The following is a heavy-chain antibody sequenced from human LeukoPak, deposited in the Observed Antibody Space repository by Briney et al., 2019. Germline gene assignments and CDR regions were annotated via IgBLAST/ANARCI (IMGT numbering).Heavy chain of an antibody. J-gene: IGHJ3*02. V-gene: IGHV3-23*01. Sequence: PGGSLRLSCAASGFIFSNYAMSCVRQAPGKGLLWVSSISGSGDNTYYADSVKGRFSIARDSSKNTLYLQMSSLSAEDTAVYYCAKYSGSNMAAFDIWGQGTMVIVSS. CDR2: ISGSGDNT. CDR1: GFIFSNYA. D-gene: IGHD1-26*01. CDR3: AKYSGSNMAAFDI.